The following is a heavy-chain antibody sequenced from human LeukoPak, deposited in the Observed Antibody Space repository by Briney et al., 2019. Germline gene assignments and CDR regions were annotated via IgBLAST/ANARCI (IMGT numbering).Heavy chain of an antibody. CDR2: ISAYNGNT. Sequence: GASVKVSCKASGYTFTSYGISWVRQAPGQGLEGMGWISAYNGNTNYAQKLQGRVTMTTDTSTSTTYMELRSLRSDDTAVYYCAREAYYYDSSGYYSDHWGQGTLVTVSS. CDR1: GYTFTSYG. CDR3: AREAYYYDSSGYYSDH. J-gene: IGHJ4*02. V-gene: IGHV1-18*01. D-gene: IGHD3-22*01.